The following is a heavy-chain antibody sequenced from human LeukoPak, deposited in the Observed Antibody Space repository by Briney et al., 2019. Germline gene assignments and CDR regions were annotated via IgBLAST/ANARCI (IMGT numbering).Heavy chain of an antibody. CDR3: ARAPPYSGTPDY. D-gene: IGHD1-1*01. J-gene: IGHJ4*01. CDR2: IYTSGST. V-gene: IGHV4-61*02. Sequence: SETLSLTCAVSGYSISSGYYWGWIRQPAGQGLEWIGRIYTSGSTNYNPSLKSRVTISVDTSKNQFSLKLSSVTAADTAVYYCARAPPYSGTPDYWGQGTLVTVSS. CDR1: GYSISSGYY.